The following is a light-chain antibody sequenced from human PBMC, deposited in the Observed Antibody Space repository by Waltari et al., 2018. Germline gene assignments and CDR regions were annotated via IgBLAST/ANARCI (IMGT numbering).Light chain of an antibody. V-gene: IGLV2-14*03. CDR3: NSYASNSNGV. Sequence: SALPQPASVSGSPGPSTTISCTGTSSDVGRYNYVSRYQQHPGKAPKLLIYGVSNRRACVRSRVSGSETGNTAALTMSELQAADESHYSCNSYASNSNGVFGRGTKLTIL. J-gene: IGLJ2*01. CDR2: GVS. CDR1: SSDVGRYNY.